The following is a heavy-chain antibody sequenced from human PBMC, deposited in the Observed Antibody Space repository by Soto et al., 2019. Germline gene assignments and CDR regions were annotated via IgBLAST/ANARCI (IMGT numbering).Heavy chain of an antibody. CDR1: GFSLSINGMC. V-gene: IGHV2-70*01. CDR2: IDWDDDK. J-gene: IGHJ5*02. Sequence: SGPTLVNPTQTLTLTCTFSGFSLSINGMCVSWIRQPPGKALEWLALIDWDDDKYYNTSLKTRLTISKDTSENQVVLTMTNMDPVDTATYYCARIAYGTTDNWFDPWGHGTLVTVSS. CDR3: ARIAYGTTDNWFDP. D-gene: IGHD4-17*01.